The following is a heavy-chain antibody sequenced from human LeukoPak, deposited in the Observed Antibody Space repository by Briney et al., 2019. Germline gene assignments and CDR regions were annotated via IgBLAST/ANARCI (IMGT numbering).Heavy chain of an antibody. CDR1: GFIFDDYG. V-gene: IGHV3-20*04. D-gene: IGHD4-17*01. CDR2: INWNGGRT. Sequence: GGSLRLSCAASGFIFDDYGMSWVRHAPGKGLEWVSGINWNGGRTGYADSVKGRFTISRDNAKNSLYLQMNSLRAEDTALYYCARDYDYGDYPGYWGQGTLVTVSS. CDR3: ARDYDYGDYPGY. J-gene: IGHJ4*02.